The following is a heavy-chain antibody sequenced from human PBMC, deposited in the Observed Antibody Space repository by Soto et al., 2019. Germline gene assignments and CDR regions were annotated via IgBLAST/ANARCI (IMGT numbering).Heavy chain of an antibody. CDR3: ARSYSSGWYEVRYYYYGMDV. D-gene: IGHD6-19*01. Sequence: ASVKVSCKASGYTFTSYAMHCVRQAPGQRLEWMGWINAGNGNTKYSQKFQGRVTITRDTSASTAYMELSSLRSEDTAVYYCARSYSSGWYEVRYYYYGMDVWGQGTTVTVSS. J-gene: IGHJ6*02. CDR1: GYTFTSYA. V-gene: IGHV1-3*01. CDR2: INAGNGNT.